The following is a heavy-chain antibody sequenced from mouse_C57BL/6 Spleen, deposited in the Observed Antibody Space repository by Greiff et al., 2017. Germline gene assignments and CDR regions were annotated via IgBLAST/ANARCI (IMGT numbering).Heavy chain of an antibody. CDR1: GFTFSDFY. Sequence: EVMLVESGGGLVQSGRSLRLSCATSGFTFSDFYMEWVRQAPGKGLEWIAASRNKANDYTTEYSASVKGRFIVSKDTSQSILSLQMNALRAEYTAIYYGASDAPTGFDYWGQGTTLTVSS. CDR3: ASDAPTGFDY. CDR2: SRNKANDYTT. V-gene: IGHV7-1*01. J-gene: IGHJ2*01.